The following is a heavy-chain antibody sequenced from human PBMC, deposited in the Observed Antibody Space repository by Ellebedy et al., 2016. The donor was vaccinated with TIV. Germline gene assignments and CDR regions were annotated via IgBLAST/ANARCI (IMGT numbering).Heavy chain of an antibody. V-gene: IGHV3-74*01. Sequence: GESLKISCAASGFTFSSYWMHWVRQAPGKGLVWVSRINSDGSSTSYADSVKGRFTISRDNAKNTLYLQMNSLRAEDTAVYYCARDPGRFYGMDVWGQGTTVTVSS. CDR2: INSDGSST. J-gene: IGHJ6*02. CDR1: GFTFSSYW. CDR3: ARDPGRFYGMDV.